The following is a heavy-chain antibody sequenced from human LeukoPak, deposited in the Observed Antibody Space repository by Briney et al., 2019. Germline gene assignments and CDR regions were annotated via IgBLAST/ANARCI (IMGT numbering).Heavy chain of an antibody. D-gene: IGHD3-10*01. J-gene: IGHJ4*02. CDR2: ISAYNGNT. V-gene: IGHV1-18*01. CDR3: ARDYHGSGSLTTFDY. CDR1: GYTFTSYG. Sequence: ASVKVSCKASGYTFTSYGISWVRQAPGQGLEWMGWISAYNGNTNYAQKFQGRVTLTRDTSTSTVYMDLSSLRSQDTAVYYCARDYHGSGSLTTFDYWGQGTLLTVSS.